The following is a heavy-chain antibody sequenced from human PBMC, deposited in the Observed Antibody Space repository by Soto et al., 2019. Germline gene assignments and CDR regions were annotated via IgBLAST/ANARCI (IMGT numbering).Heavy chain of an antibody. V-gene: IGHV1-3*01. CDR1: RYTLRSYA. D-gene: IGHD7-27*01. Sequence: GASVKGSCQGFRYTLRSYAMQLVRQAPGQRLEWMGWINAGYGNTKSSQKFQDRVTISRDTSASTAYMELTSLRSEDTAVYYCARDTGDGTFDFWGQGTLVTVSS. CDR2: INAGYGNT. J-gene: IGHJ4*02. CDR3: ARDTGDGTFDF.